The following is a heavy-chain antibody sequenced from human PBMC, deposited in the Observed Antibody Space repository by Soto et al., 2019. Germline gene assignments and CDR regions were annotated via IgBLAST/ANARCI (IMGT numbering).Heavy chain of an antibody. CDR2: RKQDGSEK. CDR1: GCTFSSYW. CDR3: ARESGYSYGTRYYYGMDV. D-gene: IGHD5-18*01. V-gene: IGHV3-7*01. Sequence: GSLRLSCAASGCTFSSYWMSWVRQAPGKGLEWGANRKQDGSEKYYVDSVKGRFTISRDNAKNPLYLQMNSLRAEDTAVYYCARESGYSYGTRYYYGMDVWGQGTTVTVSS. J-gene: IGHJ6*02.